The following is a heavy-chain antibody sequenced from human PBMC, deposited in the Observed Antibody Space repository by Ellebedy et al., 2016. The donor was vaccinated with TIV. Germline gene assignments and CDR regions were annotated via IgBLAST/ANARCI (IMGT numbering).Heavy chain of an antibody. CDR1: GFTFSSYA. CDR3: AKDGYYYDSSGYYLKDAFDI. CDR2: ISGSGGTT. Sequence: GESLKISCAASGFTFSSYAMNWVRQAPGKGLEWVSAISGSGGTTNYADSVKGRFTISRDNSKNTLYLQMNSLRAEDTAVYYCAKDGYYYDSSGYYLKDAFDIWGQGTLVTVSS. V-gene: IGHV3-23*01. D-gene: IGHD3-22*01. J-gene: IGHJ3*02.